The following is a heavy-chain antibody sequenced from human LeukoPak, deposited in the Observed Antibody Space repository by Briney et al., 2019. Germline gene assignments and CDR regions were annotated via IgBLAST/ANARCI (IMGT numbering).Heavy chain of an antibody. CDR3: SARGYYDSSGYYFDY. V-gene: IGHV1-8*01. D-gene: IGHD3-22*01. Sequence: ASVKVSCKASGYTFTSYDINWVRQATGQGLEWMGWMNPNSGNTGYAQKVQGRVTMTRNTSISTAYMELSSLRSEDTAVYYCSARGYYDSSGYYFDYWGQGTLVTVSS. CDR2: MNPNSGNT. CDR1: GYTFTSYD. J-gene: IGHJ4*02.